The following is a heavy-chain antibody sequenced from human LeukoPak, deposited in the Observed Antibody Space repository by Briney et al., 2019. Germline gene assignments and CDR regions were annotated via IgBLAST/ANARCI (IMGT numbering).Heavy chain of an antibody. V-gene: IGHV4-39*07. J-gene: IGHJ4*02. D-gene: IGHD3-10*01. CDR1: GGSISSSSYY. CDR3: ARFSANYYGSGSYPRVFDY. CDR2: IYYSGST. Sequence: ESSETLSLTCTVSGGSISSSSYYWGWIRQPPGKGLEWIGSIYYSGSTYYNPSLRSRVTISVDTSKNQFSLRLSSVTAADTAVYYCARFSANYYGSGSYPRVFDYWGQGTLVTVSS.